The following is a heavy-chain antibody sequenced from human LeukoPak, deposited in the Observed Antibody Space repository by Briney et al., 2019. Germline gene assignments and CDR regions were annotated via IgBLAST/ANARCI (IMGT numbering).Heavy chain of an antibody. CDR3: ARGWQQWPRAEYFQH. CDR1: GGSISSSSYY. D-gene: IGHD6-19*01. V-gene: IGHV4-39*01. CDR2: IYYSGST. Sequence: SETLSLTCTVSGGSISSSSYYWGWIRQPPGKGLEWIGSIYYSGSTYYNPSLKSRVTISVDTSKNQFSLKLSSVTAADTAVYYCARGWQQWPRAEYFQHWGQGTLVTVSS. J-gene: IGHJ1*01.